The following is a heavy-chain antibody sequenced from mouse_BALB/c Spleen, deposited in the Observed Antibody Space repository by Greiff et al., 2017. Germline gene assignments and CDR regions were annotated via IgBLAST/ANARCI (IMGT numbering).Heavy chain of an antibody. J-gene: IGHJ2*01. V-gene: IGHV1-54*01. CDR3: ARGRYGSYFDY. CDR1: GYAFTNYL. CDR2: INPGSGGT. Sequence: VQLQQSGAELVRPGTSVKVSCKASGYAFTNYLIEWVKQRPGQGLEWIGVINPGSGGTNYNEKFKGKATLTADKSSSTAYMQLSSLSSDDSAVYICARGRYGSYFDYWGQGTTLTVSA. D-gene: IGHD2-10*02.